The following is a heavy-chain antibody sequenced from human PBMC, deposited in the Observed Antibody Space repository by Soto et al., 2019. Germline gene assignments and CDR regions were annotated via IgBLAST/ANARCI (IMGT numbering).Heavy chain of an antibody. CDR2: IIPIFGTA. V-gene: IGHV1-69*12. J-gene: IGHJ2*01. CDR1: GGTFSSYA. D-gene: IGHD6-19*01. Sequence: QVQLVQSGAEVKKPGSSVKVSCKASGGTFSSYAISWVRQAPGQGLEWMGGIIPIFGTANYAQKFQGRVTITADESTSTAYMELSSLRSEDTAVYYCARGISWLVRRVRWYFDLWGRGTLVTVSS. CDR3: ARGISWLVRRVRWYFDL.